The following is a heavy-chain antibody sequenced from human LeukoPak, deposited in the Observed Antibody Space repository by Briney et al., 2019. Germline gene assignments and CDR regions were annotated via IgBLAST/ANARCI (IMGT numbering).Heavy chain of an antibody. CDR2: IYYSGST. CDR3: ARSFSSSWNYFDY. CDR1: GGSISSSSYY. D-gene: IGHD6-13*01. J-gene: IGHJ4*02. Sequence: SETLSLTCTVSGGSISSSSYYWGWIRQPPGKGLEWIGSIYYSGSTYYNPSLKSRVTISVDTSKNQFSLKLSSVTAADTAVYYCARSFSSSWNYFDYWGQGTLVTVSS. V-gene: IGHV4-39*07.